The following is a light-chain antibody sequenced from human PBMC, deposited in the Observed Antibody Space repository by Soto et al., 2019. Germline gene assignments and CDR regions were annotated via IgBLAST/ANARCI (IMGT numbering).Light chain of an antibody. V-gene: IGKV3-11*01. J-gene: IGKJ4*01. CDR3: QQRSNWPLT. CDR1: QSVTSY. CDR2: DAS. Sequence: EFVLTQPQATLSLSPGERATLSCRASQSVTSYLAWYQQKPGQAPRLLIYDASNRATGIPARFSGSGSGTDFTLTISSLEPEDFAVYYCQQRSNWPLTFGGGTKVEIK.